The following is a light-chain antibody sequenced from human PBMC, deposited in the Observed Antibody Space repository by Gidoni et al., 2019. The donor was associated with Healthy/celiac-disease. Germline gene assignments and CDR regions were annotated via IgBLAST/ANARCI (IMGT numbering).Light chain of an antibody. Sequence: IVMTQSPLSLPVTPGEPASISCRSSQSLLYSNGYNYLDWYLQKPGQSPQLLIYLCANRASGVPDKFSGSGSGTDFTLKISRVEAEDVGVYYCMQALQTPQLTFGGGTKVEIK. V-gene: IGKV2-28*01. J-gene: IGKJ4*01. CDR1: QSLLYSNGYNY. CDR2: LCA. CDR3: MQALQTPQLT.